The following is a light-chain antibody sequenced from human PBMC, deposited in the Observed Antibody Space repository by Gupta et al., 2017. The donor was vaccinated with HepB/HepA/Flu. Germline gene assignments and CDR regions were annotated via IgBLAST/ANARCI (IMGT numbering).Light chain of an antibody. CDR2: DAS. J-gene: IGKJ4*01. V-gene: IGKV3-11*01. CDR3: QQRSNWPPSRT. Sequence: ELVLNQSPATLSLSPGERATLSCRASQSVSSYLAWYPQKPGQAPRLLIYDASNRATGIPARFSGSGSGTDFTLTISSLEPEDFAFYYCQQRSNWPPSRTFGGGTKVEIK. CDR1: QSVSSY.